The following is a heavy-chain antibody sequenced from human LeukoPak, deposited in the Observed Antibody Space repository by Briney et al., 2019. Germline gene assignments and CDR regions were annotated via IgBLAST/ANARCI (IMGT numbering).Heavy chain of an antibody. D-gene: IGHD4-23*01. CDR1: GGSISSYY. J-gene: IGHJ4*02. CDR3: ARGGVTLGY. V-gene: IGHV4-59*01. CDR2: IYYSGST. Sequence: SETLSLTCTVSGGSISSYYWSWIRQPPGTGLEWIGYIYYSGSTNYNPSLKSRVTISVDTSKNQFSLKLSSVTAADTAVYYCARGGVTLGYWGQGTLVTASS.